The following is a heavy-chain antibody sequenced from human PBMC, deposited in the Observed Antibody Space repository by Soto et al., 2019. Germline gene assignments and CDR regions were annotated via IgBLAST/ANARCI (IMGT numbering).Heavy chain of an antibody. CDR2: ISAYNGNT. CDR1: GYTFTSYG. J-gene: IGHJ6*02. CDR3: ARCLDDIWSGYYHLYYYGMDV. V-gene: IGHV1-18*04. D-gene: IGHD3-3*01. Sequence: ASVKVSCKASGYTFTSYGISWVRQAPGQGLEWMGWISAYNGNTNYAQKLQGRVTMTTDTSTSTAYMELRSLRSDDTAVYYCARCLDDIWSGYYHLYYYGMDVWGQGTTVTVSS.